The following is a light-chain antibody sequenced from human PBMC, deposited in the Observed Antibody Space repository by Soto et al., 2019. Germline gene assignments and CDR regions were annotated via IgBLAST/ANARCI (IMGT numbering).Light chain of an antibody. CDR3: AAWDDSLNGRYV. Sequence: QCVRTQPASASGTDGGGVSITCSESSSNIGSNTVNWYQQLPGTAPKLLIYSNNQRPSGVPDRFSGSKSGTSASLAISGHQSEDEADYYCAAWDDSLNGRYVFGTGPKVTVL. CDR1: SSNIGSNT. CDR2: SNN. J-gene: IGLJ1*01. V-gene: IGLV1-44*01.